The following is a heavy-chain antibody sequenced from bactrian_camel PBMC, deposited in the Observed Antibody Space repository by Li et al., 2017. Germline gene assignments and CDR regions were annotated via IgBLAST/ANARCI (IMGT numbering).Heavy chain of an antibody. D-gene: IGHD5*01. CDR3: VADLKCGPVYLTPWRRWGTS. J-gene: IGHJ4*01. CDR1: GYNAGRNC. Sequence: HVQLVESGGGSVQAGGSLTLSCTISGYNAGRNCISWFRQAPGKERELVASIYALSGGTKYVDAVKDRFLVTRDNAKNTVNLQMNSLKLEDTAMYYCVADLKCGPVYLTPWRRWGTSWGQGTQVTVS. CDR2: IYALSGGT. V-gene: IGHV3S53*01.